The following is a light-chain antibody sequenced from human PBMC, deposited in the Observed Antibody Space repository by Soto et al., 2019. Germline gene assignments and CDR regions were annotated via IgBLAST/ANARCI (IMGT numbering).Light chain of an antibody. V-gene: IGKV3-15*01. Sequence: EIVMTQSPATLSVSPGERATLSCRASPSVSSNLAWYQQKPGQAPRLLIYGASTRATGIPARFSGIGSGTEVTLTISSLQSEDFAVYSCQQYNNWPLYTFGQGTKLEIK. J-gene: IGKJ2*01. CDR3: QQYNNWPLYT. CDR2: GAS. CDR1: PSVSSN.